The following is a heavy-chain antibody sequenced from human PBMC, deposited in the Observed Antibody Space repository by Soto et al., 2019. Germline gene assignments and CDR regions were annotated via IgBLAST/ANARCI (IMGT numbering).Heavy chain of an antibody. CDR3: ARSEATGLDY. D-gene: IGHD1-26*01. V-gene: IGHV4-4*02. J-gene: IGHJ4*02. CDR1: GGSMTSSNW. Sequence: QVQLQESGPGLVKPSGTLSLTCTVSGGSMTSSNWWNWVRQSPGKGLEWIGEAHHSGRTNDNPSLKIRVSIAVAQSKHHFSLKLSAVTAADTAVYYCARSEATGLDYWGQGTLVTVSS. CDR2: AHHSGRT.